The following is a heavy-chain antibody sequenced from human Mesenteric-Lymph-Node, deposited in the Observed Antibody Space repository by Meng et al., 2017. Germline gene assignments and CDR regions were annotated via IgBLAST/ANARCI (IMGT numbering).Heavy chain of an antibody. V-gene: IGHV3-33*01. CDR2: MWHDGSNE. D-gene: IGHD7-27*01. J-gene: IGHJ4*02. CDR1: GFAFSTYG. CDR3: ARDSPRSAFWGSPAYYFDS. Sequence: GESLKISCVASGFAFSTYGMHWVRQGPDKGLEWVAIMWHDGSNENYADSVKGRFTISRDNSKNTLYLQMNSLRAEDTAVYYCARDSPRSAFWGSPAYYFDSWGQGALVTVSS.